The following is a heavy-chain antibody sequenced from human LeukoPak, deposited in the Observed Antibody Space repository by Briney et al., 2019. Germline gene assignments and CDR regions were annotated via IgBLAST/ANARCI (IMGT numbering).Heavy chain of an antibody. CDR1: GGSFSGYY. V-gene: IGHV4-34*01. J-gene: IGHJ3*02. CDR3: ARGYCSSTSCYAIHAFDI. D-gene: IGHD2-2*01. CDR2: INHSGST. Sequence: SETLSLTCAVYGGSFSGYYWSWIRQPPGKGLEWIGEINHSGSTNYNPSLKSRVTISVGTSKNQFSLKLSSVTAADTAVYYCARGYCSSTSCYAIHAFDIWGQGTMVTVSS.